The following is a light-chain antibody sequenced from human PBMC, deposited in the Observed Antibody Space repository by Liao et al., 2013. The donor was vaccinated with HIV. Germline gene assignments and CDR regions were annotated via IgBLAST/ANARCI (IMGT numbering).Light chain of an antibody. CDR2: RDS. V-gene: IGLV3-21*01. CDR1: NIGSKS. Sequence: SYVLTQPPSVSVAPGKTARITCGGNNIGSKSVHWYQQKPGQSPVLVIYRDSQRPSGIPERFSASNSGNTATLTITGTQAMDEADYYCQAWDSSTVFGGGTKLTVL. J-gene: IGLJ2*01. CDR3: QAWDSSTV.